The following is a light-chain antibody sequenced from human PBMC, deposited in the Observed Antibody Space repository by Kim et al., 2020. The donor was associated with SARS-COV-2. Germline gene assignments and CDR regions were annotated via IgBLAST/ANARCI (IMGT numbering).Light chain of an antibody. Sequence: SPGERATLSCRASQSLTSSHLAWYQQKPGQAPRLLIYVASRRATGIPDRFSGSGSGKDFTLTISRLEPDDFAMYYCHQYGNFPLTFGGGTKVDIK. CDR3: HQYGNFPLT. CDR1: QSLTSSH. CDR2: VAS. V-gene: IGKV3-20*01. J-gene: IGKJ4*01.